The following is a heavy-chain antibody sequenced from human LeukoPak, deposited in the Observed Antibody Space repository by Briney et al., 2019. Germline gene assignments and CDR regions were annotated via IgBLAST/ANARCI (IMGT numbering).Heavy chain of an antibody. V-gene: IGHV3-7*04. Sequence: QSGGSLRLSCAASGFTFNTYWMTWVRQAPGKGLEGVADIKPDGSETDYVDSVKGRFTISRDNTKNSLYLQMNSLRAEDTALFYCARAGYTYGFDYWGQGALVTVSS. CDR3: ARAGYTYGFDY. J-gene: IGHJ4*02. CDR1: GFTFNTYW. CDR2: IKPDGSET. D-gene: IGHD5-18*01.